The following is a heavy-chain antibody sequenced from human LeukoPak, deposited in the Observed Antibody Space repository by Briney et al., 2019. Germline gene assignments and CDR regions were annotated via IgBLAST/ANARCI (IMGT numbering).Heavy chain of an antibody. Sequence: PGGSLRLSCAASGFTFSSYGMHWVRQAPGKGLEWVAFIRYDGSNKYYADSVKGRFTISRDNSKNTLCLQMNSLRAEDTAVYYCAKDTLVHTVTTAGFDPWGQGTLVTVSS. CDR1: GFTFSSYG. J-gene: IGHJ5*02. V-gene: IGHV3-30*02. CDR2: IRYDGSNK. CDR3: AKDTLVHTVTTAGFDP. D-gene: IGHD4-17*01.